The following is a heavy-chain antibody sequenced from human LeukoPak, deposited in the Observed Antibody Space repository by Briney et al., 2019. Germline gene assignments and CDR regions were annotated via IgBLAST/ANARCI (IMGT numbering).Heavy chain of an antibody. CDR1: GYSFTSYW. D-gene: IGHD3-22*01. CDR2: IDPSDSYT. CDR3: ARLSYYYDSSGYYYYFDY. J-gene: IGHJ4*02. Sequence: GESLKISCQGSGYSFTSYWITWVRQLPGKGPEWMGRIDPSDSYTNYSPSFQGHVTISADKSISTAYLQWSSLKASDTAMYYCARLSYYYDSSGYYYYFDYWGQGTLVTVSS. V-gene: IGHV5-10-1*01.